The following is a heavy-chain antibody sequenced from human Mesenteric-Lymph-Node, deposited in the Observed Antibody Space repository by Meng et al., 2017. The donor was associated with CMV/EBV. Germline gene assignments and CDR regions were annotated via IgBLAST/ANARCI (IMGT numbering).Heavy chain of an antibody. Sequence: SETLSLTCTVSGGSISIYYWSWIRQPPGKGLEWLGYIHYSESTKYNPSLESRVTMSLDRSRNQFSLRLSSVTAADTAVYFCVRGVSPTEWPLEKWGQGTLVTVSS. D-gene: IGHD3-3*01. J-gene: IGHJ4*02. V-gene: IGHV4-59*01. CDR1: GGSISIYY. CDR3: VRGVSPTEWPLEK. CDR2: IHYSEST.